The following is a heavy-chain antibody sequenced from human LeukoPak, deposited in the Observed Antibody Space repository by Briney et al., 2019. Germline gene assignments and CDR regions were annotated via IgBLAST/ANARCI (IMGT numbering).Heavy chain of an antibody. J-gene: IGHJ6*03. D-gene: IGHD3-10*01. CDR1: GYTFTSYY. V-gene: IGHV1-46*01. Sequence: ASVKVSCKASGYTFTSYYMHWVRQAPGQGLEWMGVINPSGGSTKYAEKFQGRVTMTTDTSTSTAYMELRSLRSDDTAVYYCARSYGSGSYYNIDYMDVWGKGTTVTISS. CDR2: INPSGGST. CDR3: ARSYGSGSYYNIDYMDV.